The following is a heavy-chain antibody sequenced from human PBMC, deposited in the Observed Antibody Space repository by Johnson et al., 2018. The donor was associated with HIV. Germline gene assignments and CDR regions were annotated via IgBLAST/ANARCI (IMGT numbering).Heavy chain of an antibody. J-gene: IGHJ3*02. D-gene: IGHD6-6*01. Sequence: QVQLVESGGGLVKPGGSLRLSCTISGFSFSDYYMSWFRQAPGKGLEWLSYISVTGSVIYYADSVKGRFTISRDNSKNTLYLQMNSLRVEDTAVYYCAKGEQLVISRKGHDAFDIWGQGTMVTVSS. CDR2: ISVTGSVI. V-gene: IGHV3-11*04. CDR3: AKGEQLVISRKGHDAFDI. CDR1: GFSFSDYY.